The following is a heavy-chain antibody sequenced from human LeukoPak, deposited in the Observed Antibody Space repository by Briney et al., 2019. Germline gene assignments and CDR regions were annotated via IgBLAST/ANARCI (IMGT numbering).Heavy chain of an antibody. CDR1: GYTFTGYY. CDR3: AGSITIFGVGKGCIGY. Sequence: ASVKVSCKASGYTFTGYYMHWVRQAPGQGLEWMGWINPNSGGTNYAQKFQGRVTMTRDTSISTAYMELSRLRSDDTAVYYCAGSITIFGVGKGCIGYRGQGTLVTVSS. J-gene: IGHJ4*02. V-gene: IGHV1-2*02. CDR2: INPNSGGT. D-gene: IGHD3-3*01.